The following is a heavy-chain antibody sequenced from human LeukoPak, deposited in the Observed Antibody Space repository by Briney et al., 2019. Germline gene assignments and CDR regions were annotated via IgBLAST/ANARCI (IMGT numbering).Heavy chain of an antibody. CDR1: GGTFSSYA. J-gene: IGHJ4*02. CDR2: IIPIFGTA. D-gene: IGHD3-3*01. Sequence: ASVKVSCKASGGTFSSYAISWVRQAPGQGLEWMGGIIPIFGTANYAQKFQGRVTITTDESTSTAYMELSSLRSEDTAVYYCARDLSRYYDFWSGSSQGIDYWGQGTLVTVSS. CDR3: ARDLSRYYDFWSGSSQGIDY. V-gene: IGHV1-69*05.